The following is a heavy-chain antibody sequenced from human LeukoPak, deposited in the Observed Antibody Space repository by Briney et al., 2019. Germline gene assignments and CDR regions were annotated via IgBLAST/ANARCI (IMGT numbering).Heavy chain of an antibody. J-gene: IGHJ4*02. D-gene: IGHD4-11*01. V-gene: IGHV3-74*01. Sequence: GGSLRLSCAASGFTFSNYWMHWVRQAPGKGLVWVSRINSDGINTSYADSVKGRFTISRDNAKNTLNLQMNSLRAEDTAVYFCARGTPTTRDFDYWGQGTLVTVSS. CDR2: INSDGINT. CDR3: ARGTPTTRDFDY. CDR1: GFTFSNYW.